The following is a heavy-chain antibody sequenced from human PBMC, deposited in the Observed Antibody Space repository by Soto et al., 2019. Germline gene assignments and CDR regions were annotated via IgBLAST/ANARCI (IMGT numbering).Heavy chain of an antibody. J-gene: IGHJ2*01. CDR3: ARHALGGFWYFDL. Sequence: SETLSLTCTVSGGSISSGGYYWSWIRQHPGKGLEWIGYIYYSGTTYYNPSLRSRVTISVDTSKNQLSLKLPSVTAADTAVYYCARHALGGFWYFDLWGRGTLVTVS. V-gene: IGHV4-39*01. CDR2: IYYSGTT. CDR1: GGSISSGGYY.